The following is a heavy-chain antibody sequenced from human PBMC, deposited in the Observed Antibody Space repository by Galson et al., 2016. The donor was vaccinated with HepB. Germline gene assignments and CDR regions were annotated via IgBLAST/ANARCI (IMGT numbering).Heavy chain of an antibody. D-gene: IGHD4-17*01. CDR2: ITGSGGST. J-gene: IGHJ4*02. CDR1: GFTFSDYA. CDR3: AKGYGVFDY. V-gene: IGHV3-23*01. Sequence: SLRLSCAASGFTFSDYAMSWVRQAPGKGLEWVSTITGSGGSTYYADSVKGRFTISRDNSKNTVYLQMNSLRAEDTAVYYCAKGYGVFDYWGQGTLVTVSS.